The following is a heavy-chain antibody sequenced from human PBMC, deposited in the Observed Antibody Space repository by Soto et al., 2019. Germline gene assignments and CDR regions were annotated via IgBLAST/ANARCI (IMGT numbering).Heavy chain of an antibody. CDR1: GFTFSSYG. Sequence: QVQLVESGGGVVQPGRSLRLSCAASGFTFSSYGMHWVRQAPGKELEWVAVISYDGSNKYYADSVKGRFTISRDNSKNTLYLQMNSLRAEDTAVYYCAKDLDLAAAGPNWFDPWGQGTLVTVSS. J-gene: IGHJ5*02. CDR3: AKDLDLAAAGPNWFDP. D-gene: IGHD6-13*01. CDR2: ISYDGSNK. V-gene: IGHV3-30*18.